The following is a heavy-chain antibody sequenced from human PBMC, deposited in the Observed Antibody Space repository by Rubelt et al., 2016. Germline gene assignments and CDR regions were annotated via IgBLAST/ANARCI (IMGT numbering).Heavy chain of an antibody. D-gene: IGHD2-2*01. Sequence: QVQLQESGPGLVKPSETLSLTCTVSGYSISSGYYWGWIRQPPGKGLEWIGSIYHSGSTYYNPSLKSRVTISVATSKNQFSPKLSSVTAADTAVYYCARSAFTTYAYAFDIWGQGTMVTVSS. J-gene: IGHJ3*02. CDR3: ARSAFTTYAYAFDI. CDR2: IYHSGST. V-gene: IGHV4-38-2*02. CDR1: GYSISSGYY.